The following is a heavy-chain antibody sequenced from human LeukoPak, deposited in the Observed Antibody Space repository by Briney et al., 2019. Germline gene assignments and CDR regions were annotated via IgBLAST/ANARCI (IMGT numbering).Heavy chain of an antibody. Sequence: EASVKVSCKASGYTFTGYYMHWVRQAPGQGLEWMGWINPNSGGTNYAQKFQGWVTMTRDTSISTAYMELSRLRSDDTAVYYCARTLGYCSGGSCSDFDYWGQGTLVTVSS. D-gene: IGHD2-15*01. V-gene: IGHV1-2*04. CDR2: INPNSGGT. CDR3: ARTLGYCSGGSCSDFDY. CDR1: GYTFTGYY. J-gene: IGHJ4*02.